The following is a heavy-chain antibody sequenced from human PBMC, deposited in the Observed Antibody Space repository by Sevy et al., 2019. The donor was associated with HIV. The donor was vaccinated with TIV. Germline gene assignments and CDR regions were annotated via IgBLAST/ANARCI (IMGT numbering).Heavy chain of an antibody. CDR3: ARDRPGVVGWEGFDI. CDR2: ISSSSSYK. V-gene: IGHV3-21*01. Sequence: GGSLRLSCAASGFTFSSYSMNWVRQAPGKGLEWVSSISSSSSYKYYADSVKGRFTISRDNSKNSLYLQMNSLRAEDTAVYYCARDRPGVVGWEGFDIWGQGTMVTVSS. D-gene: IGHD1-26*01. CDR1: GFTFSSYS. J-gene: IGHJ3*02.